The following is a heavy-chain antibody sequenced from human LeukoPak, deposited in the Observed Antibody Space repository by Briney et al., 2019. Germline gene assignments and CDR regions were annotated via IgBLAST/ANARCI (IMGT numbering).Heavy chain of an antibody. CDR2: INHSGST. V-gene: IGHV4-34*01. D-gene: IGHD3-22*01. J-gene: IGHJ4*02. CDR1: GGSFSGYY. CDR3: ARVVYYYDSSGYFDY. Sequence: SETLSLTCAVYGGSFSGYYWSWIRQPSGKGLEWIGEINHSGSTNYNPSLKSRVTISVDTSKNQFSLKLSSVTAADTAVYYCARVVYYYDSSGYFDYWGQGTLVTVSS.